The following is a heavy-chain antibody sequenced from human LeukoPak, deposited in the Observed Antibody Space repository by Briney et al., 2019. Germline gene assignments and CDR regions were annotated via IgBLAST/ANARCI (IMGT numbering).Heavy chain of an antibody. J-gene: IGHJ3*02. D-gene: IGHD3-10*01. CDR2: INHSGST. Sequence: SETLSLTCAVYGGSFSGYYWSWIRQPPGKGLEWIGEINHSGSTNYNPSLKSRVTMSVDTSKNQFSLKLSSVTAADTAVYYCARALGMVRGLDAFDIWGQGTMVTVSS. CDR1: GGSFSGYY. CDR3: ARALGMVRGLDAFDI. V-gene: IGHV4-34*01.